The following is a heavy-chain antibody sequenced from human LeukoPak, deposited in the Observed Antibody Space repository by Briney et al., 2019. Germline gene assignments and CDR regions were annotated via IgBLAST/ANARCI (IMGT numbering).Heavy chain of an antibody. J-gene: IGHJ6*02. CDR1: GFTVSSNY. CDR3: TRGNALYGMDV. V-gene: IGHV3-53*01. Sequence: GGSLRLSCAASGFTVSSNYMSWVRQAPGKGLEWVSLIYSGGSTYYADSVKGRFTISRDNAKNTLYLQMNSLRAEDTAVYYCTRGNALYGMDVWGQGSTVTVSS. CDR2: IYSGGST.